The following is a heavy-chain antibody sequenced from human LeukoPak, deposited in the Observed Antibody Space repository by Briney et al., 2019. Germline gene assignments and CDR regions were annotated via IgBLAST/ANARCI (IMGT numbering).Heavy chain of an antibody. D-gene: IGHD3-10*01. J-gene: IGHJ4*02. V-gene: IGHV3-53*01. CDR1: GFTVSSNY. CDR2: IYSGGST. CDR3: ARETYYYGSGSLSFDY. Sequence: GGSLRLSCAASGFTVSSNYMSWVRQAPGKGLEWVSVIYSGGSTYYADSVKDRFTISRDNSKNTLYLQMNSLRAEDTAVYYCARETYYYGSGSLSFDYWGQGTLVTVSS.